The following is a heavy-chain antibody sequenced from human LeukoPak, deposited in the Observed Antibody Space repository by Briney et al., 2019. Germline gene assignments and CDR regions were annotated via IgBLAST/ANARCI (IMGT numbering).Heavy chain of an antibody. D-gene: IGHD3-22*01. CDR1: GGSISSRSYY. V-gene: IGHV4-39*01. J-gene: IGHJ5*02. CDR2: IYYSGST. CDR3: ERRGALYYRDVYNWLDP. Sequence: SEALSLTCTVSGGSISSRSYYWGWIRQPPEKALEWIGSIYYSGSTYYNPSLKSRVPISVETSKNQFSVKLRPVTATDTAVYYCERRGALYYRDVYNWLDPWGQGTLVAVSS.